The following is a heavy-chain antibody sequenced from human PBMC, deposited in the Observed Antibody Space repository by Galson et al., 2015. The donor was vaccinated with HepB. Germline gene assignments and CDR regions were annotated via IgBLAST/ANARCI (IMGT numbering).Heavy chain of an antibody. V-gene: IGHV3-23*01. CDR3: AKQPGIAAAATGGGWFDP. D-gene: IGHD6-13*01. Sequence: SLRLSCAASGFTFSSYAMSWVRQAPGKGLEWVSAISGSGGSTYYADSVKGRFTISRDNSKNTLYLQMNSLRAEDTAVYYCAKQPGIAAAATGGGWFDPWGQGTLVTVSS. CDR2: ISGSGGST. J-gene: IGHJ5*02. CDR1: GFTFSSYA.